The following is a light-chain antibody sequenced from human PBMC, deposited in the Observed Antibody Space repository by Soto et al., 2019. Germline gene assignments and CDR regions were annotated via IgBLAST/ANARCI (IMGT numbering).Light chain of an antibody. CDR1: QSVNTY. V-gene: IGKV3-11*01. J-gene: IGKJ3*01. CDR2: DAS. CDR3: QHRNYWSILT. Sequence: EIVLTQSPVTLSLSPGERATLSCRASQSVNTYLDWYQQKPGQAPRLLIFDASNRATGIPARFSGSGSGTDFTLTISSLEAEDFAVYYCQHRNYWSILTFGPGTTVDIK.